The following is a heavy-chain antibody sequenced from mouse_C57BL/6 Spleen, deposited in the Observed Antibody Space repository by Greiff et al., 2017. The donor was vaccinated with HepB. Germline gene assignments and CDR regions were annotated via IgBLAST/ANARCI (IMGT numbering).Heavy chain of an antibody. CDR2: IYPRSGNT. J-gene: IGHJ1*03. D-gene: IGHD1-1*01. CDR3: ARRGVVGPYWYVDG. V-gene: IGHV1-81*01. Sequence: VQLQQSGAELARPGASVKLSCKASCYTFTSYGISWVKQRTGQGLEWIGEIYPRSGNTYYTEKFKGKATLTADKSSSTAYMELRSLTSEDSAVDFCARRGVVGPYWYVDGWGTGTTVTVSS. CDR1: CYTFTSYG.